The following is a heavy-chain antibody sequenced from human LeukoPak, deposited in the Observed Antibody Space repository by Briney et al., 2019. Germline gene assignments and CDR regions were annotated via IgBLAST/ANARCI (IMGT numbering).Heavy chain of an antibody. J-gene: IGHJ4*02. D-gene: IGHD4/OR15-4a*01. CDR1: GFTFSSYW. CDR2: IKSDGSST. CDR3: ARGTGYGVFDY. Sequence: PGGSLRLSCAASGFTFSSYWMHWVRQAPGKGLVRGARIKSDGSSTTYANSVKGRFTISRDNAKNTLYLQMNSLRAEDTAVYYCARGTGYGVFDYWGQGTLVTVSS. V-gene: IGHV3-74*01.